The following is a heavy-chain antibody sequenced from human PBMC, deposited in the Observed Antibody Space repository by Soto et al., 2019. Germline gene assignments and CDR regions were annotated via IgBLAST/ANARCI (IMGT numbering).Heavy chain of an antibody. CDR3: ARDLWFGEQNPNNI. CDR1: GYTFTGYY. J-gene: IGHJ3*02. Sequence: ASVKVSCKAPGYTFTGYYMHWVRQAPGQGLEWMGWINPNSGGTNYAQKFQGRVTMTRDTSISTAYMELSRLRSDDTAVYYCARDLWFGEQNPNNIWGQGTMVTVSS. V-gene: IGHV1-2*02. CDR2: INPNSGGT. D-gene: IGHD3-10*01.